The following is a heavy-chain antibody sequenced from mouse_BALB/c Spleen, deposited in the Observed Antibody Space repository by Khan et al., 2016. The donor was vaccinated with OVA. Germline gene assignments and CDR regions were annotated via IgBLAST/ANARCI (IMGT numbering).Heavy chain of an antibody. Sequence: VQLQQSGTVLARPGASVKMSCKASGYTFTNYWMHWVKQRPGQGLEWIGTIYPGNSDTNYNQKFTGKAKLTAVTSTSTAYMELSSLTNEDSAVYYWARNGFGNYEIWDYWGQGNTLTVSS. CDR1: GYTFTNYW. D-gene: IGHD2-1*01. CDR3: ARNGFGNYEIWDY. V-gene: IGHV1-5*01. CDR2: IYPGNSDT. J-gene: IGHJ2*01.